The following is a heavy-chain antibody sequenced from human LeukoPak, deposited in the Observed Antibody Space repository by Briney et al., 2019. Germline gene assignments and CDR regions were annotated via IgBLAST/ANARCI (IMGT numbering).Heavy chain of an antibody. CDR3: ARLKDDVTKLDY. J-gene: IGHJ4*02. CDR1: GFTFSSYW. Sequence: GGSLRLSCAASGFTFSSYWMSWVRQAPGKGLEWVANINQDGSQKRYVDSVQGRFTISRDNTKNSLFLQMNSLRAEDTAVYYCARLKDDVTKLDYWGQGTLVTVSS. CDR2: INQDGSQK. V-gene: IGHV3-7*01. D-gene: IGHD2-8*01.